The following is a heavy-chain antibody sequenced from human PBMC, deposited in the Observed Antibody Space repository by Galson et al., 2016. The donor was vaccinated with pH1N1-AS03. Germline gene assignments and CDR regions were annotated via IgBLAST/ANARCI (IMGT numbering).Heavy chain of an antibody. CDR1: GFRFDDYA. CDR3: IKGGAASADFFDI. V-gene: IGHV3-9*01. Sequence: SLRLSCAVSGFRFDDYAMHWVRQAPGKGLEWVSSISWNSNKIDYADSVKGRFTISRDSAKNSLNLQMNSLRAKDTALYYCIKGGAASADFFDIWGQGTMVTVSS. D-gene: IGHD3/OR15-3a*01. J-gene: IGHJ3*02. CDR2: ISWNSNKI.